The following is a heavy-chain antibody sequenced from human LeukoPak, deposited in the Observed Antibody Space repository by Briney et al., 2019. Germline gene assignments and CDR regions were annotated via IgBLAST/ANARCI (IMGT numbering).Heavy chain of an antibody. D-gene: IGHD4-17*01. CDR3: ARDHDYGPCEGPAALDY. J-gene: IGHJ4*02. Sequence: GASVKVSCKASGYIFTDYCMHWVRQARGQGPEWMGVASPSGGSTTYAQKFQGRVTVTRDTSTSTVYMELTSLRSEDTAMYYCARDHDYGPCEGPAALDYWGQGTLVTVSS. V-gene: IGHV1-46*01. CDR2: ASPSGGST. CDR1: GYIFTDYC.